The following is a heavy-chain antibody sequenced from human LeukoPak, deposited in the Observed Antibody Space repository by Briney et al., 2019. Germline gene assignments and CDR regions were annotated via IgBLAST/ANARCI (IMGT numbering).Heavy chain of an antibody. CDR1: GFTFDDYA. V-gene: IGHV3-9*01. CDR2: ISWNSGSI. D-gene: IGHD6-19*01. J-gene: IGHJ4*02. CDR3: AKDRIAVAGTEFDY. Sequence: GRSLRLSCAPSGFTFDDYAMHWVRQAPGKGLEWVSGISWNSGSIGYADSVKGRFTISGDNAKNSLYLQMNSLRAEDTALYYCAKDRIAVAGTEFDYWGQGTLVTVSS.